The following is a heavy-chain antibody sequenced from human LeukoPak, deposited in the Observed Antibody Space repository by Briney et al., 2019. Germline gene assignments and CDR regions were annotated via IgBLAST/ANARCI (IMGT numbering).Heavy chain of an antibody. J-gene: IGHJ4*02. Sequence: GGSLRLSCAASGFTFSSYGMHWVRQAPGKGLEWVAFIRYDGSNKYYADSVKGRFTISRDNSKNTLYLQMNSLRAEDTAVYYCAKAGQGQWVLLNFDYWGQGTLVTVSS. D-gene: IGHD1-26*01. CDR3: AKAGQGQWVLLNFDY. CDR2: IRYDGSNK. CDR1: GFTFSSYG. V-gene: IGHV3-30*02.